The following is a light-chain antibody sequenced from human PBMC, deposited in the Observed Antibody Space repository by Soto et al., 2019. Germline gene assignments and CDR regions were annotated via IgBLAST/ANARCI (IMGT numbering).Light chain of an antibody. CDR2: EVT. J-gene: IGLJ1*01. CDR3: SSFADSSVRDYV. V-gene: IGLV2-14*01. CDR1: SSDVGGDY. Sequence: QSALTQPASVSGSPGQSITISCTGTSSDVGGDYVSWYQQHPGKAPRLIIYEVTNRPSGVSSRFSGSKAGNTASLTISGLQADDEADYYCSSFADSSVRDYVFGGGTKVTVL.